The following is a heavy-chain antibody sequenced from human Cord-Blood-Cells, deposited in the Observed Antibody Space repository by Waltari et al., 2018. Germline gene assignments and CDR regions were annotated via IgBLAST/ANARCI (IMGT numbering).Heavy chain of an antibody. J-gene: IGHJ4*02. CDR3: ARIFGEFDY. V-gene: IGHV4-39*01. CDR2: IYYSGST. CDR1: GGSISSSSYY. D-gene: IGHD3-3*01. Sequence: QLQLQESGPGLVKPSETLSLTCTVSGGSISSSSYYWGWIRQPPGKGLEWIGGIYYSGSTYYTPSLKSRVTISVDTSKNQFSLKLSSVTAADTAVYYCARIFGEFDYWGQGTLVTVSS.